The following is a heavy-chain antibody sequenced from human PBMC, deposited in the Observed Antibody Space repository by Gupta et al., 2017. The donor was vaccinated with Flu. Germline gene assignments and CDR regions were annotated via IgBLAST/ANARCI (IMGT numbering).Heavy chain of an antibody. CDR3: VKDRGYTWDAIDF. CDR2: ITWNSDTI. V-gene: IGHV3-9*01. CDR1: GITFDDYA. Sequence: EVQLVESGGGLVQPGRSLRLSCAPSGITFDDYAMHWVRQAPGKGLEWVSGITWNSDTIGYADSVKGRFTLSRDTAKNSLYLQMNSLRPEDTALYYCVKDRGYTWDAIDFWGQGTMVTVSS. D-gene: IGHD2-15*01. J-gene: IGHJ3*01.